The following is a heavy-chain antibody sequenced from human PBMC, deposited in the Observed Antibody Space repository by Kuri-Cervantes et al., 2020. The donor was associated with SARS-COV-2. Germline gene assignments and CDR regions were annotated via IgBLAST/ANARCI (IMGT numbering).Heavy chain of an antibody. V-gene: IGHV1-69*13. D-gene: IGHD2-2*02. J-gene: IGHJ5*02. CDR3: ARGRVAPAGILFNS. CDR1: GGTFSSYA. CDR2: IIPIFGTA. Sequence: SVKVSCKASGGTFSSYAISWVRQAPGQGLEWMGGIIPIFGTANYAQKFQGRVTITADESTSTAYMELSGLTSEDTAVYYCARGRVAPAGILFNSWGQGTLVTVSS.